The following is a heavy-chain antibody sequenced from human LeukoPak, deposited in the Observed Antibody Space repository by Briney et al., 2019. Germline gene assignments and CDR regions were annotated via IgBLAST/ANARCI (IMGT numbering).Heavy chain of an antibody. D-gene: IGHD6-13*01. J-gene: IGHJ5*02. CDR3: ARGAIAAAGLGWFDP. CDR1: GYSISSGYY. Sequence: PSETLSLTCAVSGYSISSGYYWGWIRQPPGQGLAWIGSIYHSGSTYYNPSLKSRVTISVDTSKNQFSLRLSSVTAADTAVYYCARGAIAAAGLGWFDPWGQGTLVTVSS. CDR2: IYHSGST. V-gene: IGHV4-38-2*01.